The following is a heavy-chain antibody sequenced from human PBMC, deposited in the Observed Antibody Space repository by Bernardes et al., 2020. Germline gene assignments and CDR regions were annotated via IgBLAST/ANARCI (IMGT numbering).Heavy chain of an antibody. CDR1: GFSFSSYG. D-gene: IGHD6-19*01. CDR2: ISPRSRTI. Sequence: GGSLRLSCAASGFSFSSYGMHWVRQAPGKGLEWVSYISPRSRTIYHADSVKGRFTISRDDAKNSLYLQMNSLRVEDTAVYYCAVSRGWYDHWGQGTLVTVSS. J-gene: IGHJ4*02. V-gene: IGHV3-48*01. CDR3: AVSRGWYDH.